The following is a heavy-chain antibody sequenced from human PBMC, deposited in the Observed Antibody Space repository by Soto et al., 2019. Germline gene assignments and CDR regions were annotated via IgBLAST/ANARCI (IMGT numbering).Heavy chain of an antibody. Sequence: QVQLVQSGAEVKKPGASVKVSCKASGYTFTNYDINWVRQATGQGLEWMGWMNPKSGNTGYAQQFKGRVIMTRSTSISTASMELRSLRSEDTAVHYCVKVYGEIDYWGQGTLVTVSS. D-gene: IGHD4-17*01. CDR3: VKVYGEIDY. CDR1: GYTFTNYD. V-gene: IGHV1-8*01. J-gene: IGHJ4*02. CDR2: MNPKSGNT.